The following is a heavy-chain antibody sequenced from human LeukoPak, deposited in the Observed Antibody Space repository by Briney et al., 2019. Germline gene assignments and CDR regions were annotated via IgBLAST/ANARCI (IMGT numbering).Heavy chain of an antibody. J-gene: IGHJ4*01. V-gene: IGHV3-23*01. CDR2: ISGSCSGGIT. D-gene: IGHD1/OR15-1a*01. CDR3: ARNNWGIDY. Sequence: PGGSLRLSCAASGFTFSSYAMSWVRQAPGKGLEGVSAISGSCSGGITYYADSVKGPFTISRDNASNTLYLQMNSLRAQDTAIYSCARNNWGIDYWGLGTLVTVSS. CDR1: GFTFSSYA.